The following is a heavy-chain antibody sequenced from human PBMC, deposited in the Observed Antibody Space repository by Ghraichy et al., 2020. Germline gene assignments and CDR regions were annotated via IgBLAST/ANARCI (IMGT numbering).Heavy chain of an antibody. CDR1: GYTFGSSD. J-gene: IGHJ5*02. D-gene: IGHD6-6*01. CDR3: ATMSGCRPSGCHGVPNWFDP. V-gene: IGHV1-8*01. CDR2: MNPNSGDT. Sequence: ASVKVSCKTSGYTFGSSDVHWVRRATGQGLEWMGWMNPNSGDTDYAQKFKGRVTMTRDTSISTAYMELINLTSDDTAVYYCATMSGCRPSGCHGVPNWFDPWGQGTLVIVS.